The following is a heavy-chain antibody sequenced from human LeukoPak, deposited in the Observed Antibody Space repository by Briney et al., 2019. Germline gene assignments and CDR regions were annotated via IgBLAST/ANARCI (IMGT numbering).Heavy chain of an antibody. CDR3: AKDADIVVVPAAIGDYFDY. D-gene: IGHD2-2*01. J-gene: IGHJ4*02. V-gene: IGHV3-30*18. Sequence: GGSLRLSCAASGFTFSSYGMHWVRRAPGKGLEWVAVISYDGSNKYYADSVKGRFTISRDNSKNTLYLQMNSLKAEDTAVYYCAKDADIVVVPAAIGDYFDYWGQGTLVTVSS. CDR2: ISYDGSNK. CDR1: GFTFSSYG.